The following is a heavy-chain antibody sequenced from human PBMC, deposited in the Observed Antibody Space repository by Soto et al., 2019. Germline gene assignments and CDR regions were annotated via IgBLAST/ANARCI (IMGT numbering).Heavy chain of an antibody. D-gene: IGHD2-8*02. J-gene: IGHJ4*01. CDR1: GGSVSSNNW. CDR2: IYQSGST. Sequence: KSSETLSLTCAVSGGSVSSNNWWTWVRQPPGQGLEWIGEIYQSGSTNYNPSLKSRVTISVDKFKNQFSLKLTSVTAADTAVYFCASLGYCSGADCHGTRWGQGILVTVS. CDR3: ASLGYCSGADCHGTR. V-gene: IGHV4-4*02.